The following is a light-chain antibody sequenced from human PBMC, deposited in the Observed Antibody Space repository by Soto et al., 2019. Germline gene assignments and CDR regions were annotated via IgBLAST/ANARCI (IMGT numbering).Light chain of an antibody. Sequence: EIVLTQSPATLSLSPGARATLSCWASQSVGSNLAWYQQKPGQAPRLLIYEASTRATGVPDRFSGSGYGRAFTLTISSLQSEDFAVYSCQQYNDWPPAFGQGTKVEIK. V-gene: IGKV3-15*01. CDR2: EAS. CDR1: QSVGSN. CDR3: QQYNDWPPA. J-gene: IGKJ1*01.